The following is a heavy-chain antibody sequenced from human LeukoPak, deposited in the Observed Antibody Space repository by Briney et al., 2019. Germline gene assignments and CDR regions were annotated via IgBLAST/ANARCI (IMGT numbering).Heavy chain of an antibody. CDR3: ARLSWQQLVPDH. Sequence: SETLSLTCTVSGGSISSTSFYWGWIRQPPGKGLEWTGSIYYSGSTYYNPSLKSLVTISVDTSKNTLPLKLSSVTAADTAVYYCARLSWQQLVPDHWGQGTLVTVSS. J-gene: IGHJ4*02. CDR1: GGSISSTSFY. CDR2: IYYSGST. D-gene: IGHD6-13*01. V-gene: IGHV4-39*01.